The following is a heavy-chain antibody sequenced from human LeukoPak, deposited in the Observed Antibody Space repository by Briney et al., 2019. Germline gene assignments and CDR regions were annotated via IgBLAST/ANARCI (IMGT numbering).Heavy chain of an antibody. CDR2: INPNTGGT. CDR1: GYSFTVNY. Sequence: ASVRVSCMASGYSFTVNYIHWVRSAPGQGFERVGWINPNTGGTNYAQKFKGRVLMTRDTSISTAYLELSSLRSDDTAVYYCARVGYCSRGVCYNYDYWGQGTQVTVSS. J-gene: IGHJ4*02. V-gene: IGHV1-2*02. CDR3: ARVGYCSRGVCYNYDY. D-gene: IGHD2-8*01.